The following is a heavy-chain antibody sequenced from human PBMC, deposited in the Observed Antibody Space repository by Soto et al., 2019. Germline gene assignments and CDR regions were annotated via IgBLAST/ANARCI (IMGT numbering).Heavy chain of an antibody. J-gene: IGHJ5*02. CDR2: ISAYNGNT. CDR3: ARDKCSSTSCYLDPGWFDP. CDR1: GYTSTSYG. V-gene: IGHV1-18*01. D-gene: IGHD2-2*01. Sequence: QVQLVQSGAEVKKPGASVKVSCKASGYTSTSYGISWVRQAPGQGLEWMGWISAYNGNTNYAQKLQGRVTMTTDTSTSTAYMELRSLRSDDTAVYYCARDKCSSTSCYLDPGWFDPWGQGTLVTVSS.